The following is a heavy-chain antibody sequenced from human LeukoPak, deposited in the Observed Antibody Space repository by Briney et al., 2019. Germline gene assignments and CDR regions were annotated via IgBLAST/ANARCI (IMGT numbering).Heavy chain of an antibody. CDR3: ANPQWLAAKPFDY. J-gene: IGHJ4*02. D-gene: IGHD6-19*01. CDR1: SGSISSSDYH. V-gene: IGHV4-39*01. CDR2: IYYSGNT. Sequence: SETLSLTCTVSSGSISSSDYHWDWIRQPPGKGLEWIGTIYYSGNTYYNPSLKSRVTISVDTSKKQFSLKLSSVTAADTAVYYCANPQWLAAKPFDYWGQGTLVTVSS.